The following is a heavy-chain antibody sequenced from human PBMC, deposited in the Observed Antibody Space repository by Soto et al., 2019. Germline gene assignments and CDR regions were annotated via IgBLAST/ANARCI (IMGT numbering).Heavy chain of an antibody. V-gene: IGHV4-39*07. D-gene: IGHD6-13*01. CDR2: IYYSGST. CDR3: ARVLGQQLVRHAFDI. CDR1: GGSISSSSYY. Sequence: SETLSLTCTVSGGSISSSSYYWGWIRQPPGKGLEWIGSIYYSGSTYYNPSLKSRVTISVDTSKNQFSLKLSSVTAADTAAYYCARVLGQQLVRHAFDIWGQGTMVTVSS. J-gene: IGHJ3*02.